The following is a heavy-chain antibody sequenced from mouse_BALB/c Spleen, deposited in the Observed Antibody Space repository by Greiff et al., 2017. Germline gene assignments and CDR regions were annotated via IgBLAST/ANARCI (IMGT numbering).Heavy chain of an antibody. CDR3: ARSGLLWPLDY. J-gene: IGHJ4*01. CDR1: GYTFTSYV. CDR2: INPYKDGT. D-gene: IGHD2-1*01. Sequence: VQLQQSGPELVKPGASVKMSCKASGYTFTSYVMHWVKQKPGQGLEWIGYINPYKDGTKYNEKFKGKATLTSDKSSSTAYMELSSLTSEDSAVYYCARSGLLWPLDYWGQGTSVTVSS. V-gene: IGHV1-14*01.